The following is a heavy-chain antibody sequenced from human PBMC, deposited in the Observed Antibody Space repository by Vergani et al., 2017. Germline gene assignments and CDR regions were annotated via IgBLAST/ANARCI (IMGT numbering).Heavy chain of an antibody. Sequence: EVQLVQSGAEVKKTGATMKISCKVSGYTFTDHYMHWVKQAPGKGLECMGLVDPEDGETIYAETFKGRVTIAADTSTDTAHLELSSLRSEDTAVYYCATPQTVTTGGMEVWGQGTTVIVSS. CDR1: GYTFTDHY. CDR3: ATPQTVTTGGMEV. D-gene: IGHD4-17*01. J-gene: IGHJ6*02. CDR2: VDPEDGET. V-gene: IGHV1-69-2*01.